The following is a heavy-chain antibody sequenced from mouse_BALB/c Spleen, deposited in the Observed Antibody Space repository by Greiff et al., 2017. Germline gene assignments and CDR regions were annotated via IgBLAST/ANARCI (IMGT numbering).Heavy chain of an antibody. CDR1: GYTFTDYN. CDR2: IYPYNGGT. D-gene: IGHD1-1*01. J-gene: IGHJ2*01. V-gene: IGHV1S29*02. CDR3: ARRGTTVPLYFDY. Sequence: EVQLQQSGPELVKPGASVKISCKASGYTFTDYNMHWVKQSHGKSLEWIGYIYPYNGGTGYNQKFKSKATLTVDNSSSTAYMELRSLTSEDSAVYYCARRGTTVPLYFDYWGQGTTLTVSS.